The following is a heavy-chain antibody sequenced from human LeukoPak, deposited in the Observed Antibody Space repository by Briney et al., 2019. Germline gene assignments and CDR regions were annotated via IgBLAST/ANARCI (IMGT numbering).Heavy chain of an antibody. J-gene: IGHJ4*02. CDR3: ARDLSRIVVVPAAIDY. V-gene: IGHV1-18*01. CDR1: GYTFTSYG. Sequence: GASVKVSCKASGYTFTSYGISWVRQAPGQGLEWMGWISAYNGNTNYAQKLQGRVTMTTDTSTSTAYMELRSLRSDDTAVYYCARDLSRIVVVPAAIDYWGQGTLVTVSS. CDR2: ISAYNGNT. D-gene: IGHD2-2*01.